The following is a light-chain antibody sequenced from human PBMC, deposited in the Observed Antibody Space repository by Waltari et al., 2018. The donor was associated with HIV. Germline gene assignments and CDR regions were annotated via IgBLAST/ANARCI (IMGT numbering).Light chain of an antibody. CDR1: SSDVGGYNY. CDR3: SSYTSSSVV. V-gene: IGLV2-14*03. J-gene: IGLJ2*01. CDR2: DVS. Sequence: SSDVGGYNYVSWYQQHPGKAPKLMIYDVSNRPSGVSNRFSGSKSGNTASLTISGLQAEDEADYYCSSYTSSSVVFGGGTKLTVL.